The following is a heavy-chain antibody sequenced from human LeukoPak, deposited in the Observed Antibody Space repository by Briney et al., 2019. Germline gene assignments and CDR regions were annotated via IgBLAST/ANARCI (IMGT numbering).Heavy chain of an antibody. CDR2: IHKNAIT. D-gene: IGHD3-3*01. CDR1: GFTVSSNY. Sequence: GGSLRLSCAASGFTVSSNYMTWVRQAPGKGLEWVSVIHKNAITYYADSVKGRFTISRDNSKNTLYLQMNSLRAEDTAVYYCAKTRPPTYYDFWSGYDNYYFDYWGQGTLVTVSS. J-gene: IGHJ4*02. V-gene: IGHV3-53*01. CDR3: AKTRPPTYYDFWSGYDNYYFDY.